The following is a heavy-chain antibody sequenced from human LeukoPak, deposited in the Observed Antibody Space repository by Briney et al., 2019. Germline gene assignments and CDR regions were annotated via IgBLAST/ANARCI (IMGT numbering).Heavy chain of an antibody. D-gene: IGHD2-2*02. J-gene: IGHJ4*02. CDR1: GLTFYTYA. CDR2: ISGRDGRT. Sequence: GGSLRLSCEVSGLTFYTYAMSWVRQAPGKGLEWVSAISGRDGRTYYSDSVKGRFTISRDNAKNSLYLQMNSLRAEDTAVYYCARDRGPGPDIVVVPAAIDWGQGTLVTVSS. V-gene: IGHV3-23*01. CDR3: ARDRGPGPDIVVVPAAID.